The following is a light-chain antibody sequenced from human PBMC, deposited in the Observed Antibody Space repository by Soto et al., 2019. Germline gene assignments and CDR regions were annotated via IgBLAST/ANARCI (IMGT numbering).Light chain of an antibody. CDR3: SSYTNSNILHYV. J-gene: IGLJ1*01. V-gene: IGLV2-14*02. CDR1: TSDVGGYNL. CDR2: EGT. Sequence: QSVLTQPASVSGSPGQSITISCSGTTSDVGGYNLVSWYQQHTAKAPKLLIYEGTQRPSGVSSRFSGSKSGNTASLTISGLQAEDEGDYYCSSYTNSNILHYVFGTGTKVTVL.